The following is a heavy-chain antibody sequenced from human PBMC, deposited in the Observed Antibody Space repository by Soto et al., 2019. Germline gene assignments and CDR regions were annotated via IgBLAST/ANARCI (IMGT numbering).Heavy chain of an antibody. Sequence: QVQLVESGGGVVQPGRSLRLSCAASGFTFSSYAMHWVRQAPGKGLEWVAVISYDGSNKYYADSVKGRFTISRDNSKNTRNRQMNSLRAEDTAVYYCARGNTARVIGYWGQGTLVTVSS. J-gene: IGHJ4*02. CDR2: ISYDGSNK. D-gene: IGHD5-18*01. CDR1: GFTFSSYA. CDR3: ARGNTARVIGY. V-gene: IGHV3-30-3*01.